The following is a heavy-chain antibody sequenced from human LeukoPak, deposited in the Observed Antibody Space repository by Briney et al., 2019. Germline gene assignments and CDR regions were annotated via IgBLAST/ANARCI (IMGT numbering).Heavy chain of an antibody. J-gene: IGHJ4*02. V-gene: IGHV4-59*01. D-gene: IGHD6-19*01. CDR2: IYYSGST. CDR3: ARASPQWLVLD. CDR1: GGSISSYY. Sequence: SETLCLTCTVSGGSISSYYWSWIRQPPGKGLEWIGYIYYSGSTNYNPSLKSRVTISVDTSKNQFSLKLSSVTAADTAVYYCARASPQWLVLDWGQGTLVTVSS.